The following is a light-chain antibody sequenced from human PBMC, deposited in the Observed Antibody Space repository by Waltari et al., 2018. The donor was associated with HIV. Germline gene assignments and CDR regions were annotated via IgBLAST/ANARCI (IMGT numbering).Light chain of an antibody. CDR2: EVT. CDR3: SSYAGSNNFV. Sequence: QSALTQPPSASGSPGQSATISCTGTSSDVGGYNYVSWYQQHPGKAPKLMIYEVTKRPSGVPDRFSGSKSGNTASRTVSGLQAEDEANYYCSSYAGSNNFVFGTGTKVTVL. J-gene: IGLJ1*01. V-gene: IGLV2-8*01. CDR1: SSDVGGYNY.